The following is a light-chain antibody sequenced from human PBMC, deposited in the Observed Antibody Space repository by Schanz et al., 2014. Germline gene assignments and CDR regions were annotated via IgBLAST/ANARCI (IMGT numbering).Light chain of an antibody. V-gene: IGKV3-20*01. CDR2: GAS. J-gene: IGKJ4*01. CDR3: QKNGSSPPLT. Sequence: EIVLTQSPGTLSLSPGERATLSCRASQSVSSSYLAWYQQKPGQAPRLLIYGASSRATGIPDRFSGSGSGTDFTLTIRRLETEDFAVYYWQKNGSSPPLTFGGGTKVEIK. CDR1: QSVSSSY.